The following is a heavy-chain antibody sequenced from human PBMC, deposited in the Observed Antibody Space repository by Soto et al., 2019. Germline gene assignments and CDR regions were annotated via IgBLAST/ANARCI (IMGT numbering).Heavy chain of an antibody. CDR2: ISFDGGSQ. Sequence: QVQLVESGGGVVQPGRSLRLSCAASGFDFNTYGLHWVRQAPGKGLEWVAAISFDGGSQYYADSVKGRFTVSRDKSNSTLYLQMNSLGAEDTATYFCAKDSGVIAAGSGGWFDPWGPGTLVIVSS. CDR1: GFDFNTYG. D-gene: IGHD6-13*01. J-gene: IGHJ5*02. V-gene: IGHV3-30*18. CDR3: AKDSGVIAAGSGGWFDP.